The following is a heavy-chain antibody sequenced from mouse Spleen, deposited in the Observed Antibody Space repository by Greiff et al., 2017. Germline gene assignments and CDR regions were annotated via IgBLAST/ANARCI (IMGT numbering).Heavy chain of an antibody. CDR3: ARHYDYYGAWFAY. V-gene: IGHV5-9-3*01. J-gene: IGHJ3*01. D-gene: IGHD1-1*01. Sequence: EVQLVESGGGLVKLGGSLKLSCAASGFTFSSYAMSWVRQTPEKRLEWVATISSGGGNTYYPDSVKGRFTISRDNAKNTLYLQMSSLKSEDTAMYYCARHYDYYGAWFAYWGQGTLVTVSA. CDR2: ISSGGGNT. CDR1: GFTFSSYA.